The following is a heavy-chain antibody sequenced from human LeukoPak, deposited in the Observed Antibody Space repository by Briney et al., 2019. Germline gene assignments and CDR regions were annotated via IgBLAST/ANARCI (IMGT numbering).Heavy chain of an antibody. CDR1: GFTFSSYS. CDR2: IYYSGST. CDR3: ARDSTGTTVFDY. D-gene: IGHD1-7*01. V-gene: IGHV4-59*01. J-gene: IGHJ4*02. Sequence: GSLRLSCAASGFTFSSYSMNWIRQPPGKGLEWIGYIYYSGSTNYNPSLKSRVTISVDTSKNQFSLKLSSVTAADTAVYYCARDSTGTTVFDYWGQGTLVTVSS.